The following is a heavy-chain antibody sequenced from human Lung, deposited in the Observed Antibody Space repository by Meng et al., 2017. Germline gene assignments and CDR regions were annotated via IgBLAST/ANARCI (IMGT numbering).Heavy chain of an antibody. J-gene: IGHJ4*02. CDR3: ARDLAWVLFDY. D-gene: IGHD3-3*01. Sequence: GEARGGLLQPGVSLRLSCGAAGFNFGDYIMHWVRQSPGKGLEWISRIVSDGGITTYADSVKGRFTVSRDNAKNTLYLQMNSLGADDTAVYYCARDLAWVLFDYWGQGDLVTVSS. V-gene: IGHV3-74*01. CDR1: GFNFGDYI. CDR2: IVSDGGIT.